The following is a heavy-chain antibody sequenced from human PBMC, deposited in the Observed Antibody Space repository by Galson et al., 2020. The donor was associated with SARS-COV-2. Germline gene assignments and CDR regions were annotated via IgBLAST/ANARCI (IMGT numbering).Heavy chain of an antibody. D-gene: IGHD2-15*01. J-gene: IGHJ4*02. Sequence: NSGGSLRLSCAASGFKFSEYYMYWIRQSPGKGLEWISYINWGGEVKYYADSVEGRFTISRDNAKNSMYLQMDNLRAEDTAVYYCATSPTLPDSWGQGTLVTVSS. CDR3: ATSPTLPDS. CDR1: GFKFSEYY. V-gene: IGHV3-11*01. CDR2: INWGGEVK.